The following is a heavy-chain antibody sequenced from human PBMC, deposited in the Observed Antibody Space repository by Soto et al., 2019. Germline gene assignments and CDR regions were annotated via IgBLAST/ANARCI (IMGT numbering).Heavy chain of an antibody. CDR2: IIPILGIA. V-gene: IGHV1-69*08. J-gene: IGHJ2*01. Sequence: QVQLVQSGAEVKKPGSSVKVSCKASGGTFSSYTISWVRQAPGQGLEWMGRIIPILGIANYAQKFQGRVTIXAXKSTSTAYMELSSLRSEDTAVYYCARDGVRYWYFDLWGRGTLVTVSS. CDR3: ARDGVRYWYFDL. D-gene: IGHD3-3*01. CDR1: GGTFSSYT.